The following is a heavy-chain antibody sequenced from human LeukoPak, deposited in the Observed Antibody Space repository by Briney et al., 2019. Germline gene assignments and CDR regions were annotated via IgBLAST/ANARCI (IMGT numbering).Heavy chain of an antibody. V-gene: IGHV3-33*01. CDR2: IWQDGSNK. CDR1: GFTFSSYG. CDR3: AAERLTGYGLGGFDY. D-gene: IGHD5-12*01. Sequence: AGGSLRLSCAASGFTFSSYGMHWVRQAPGKGLEWVAVIWQDGSNKYYAESVKGRFTISRDNSKNTLYLQMNSLRVEDTAVYYCAAERLTGYGLGGFDYWGQGTLVTVSA. J-gene: IGHJ4*02.